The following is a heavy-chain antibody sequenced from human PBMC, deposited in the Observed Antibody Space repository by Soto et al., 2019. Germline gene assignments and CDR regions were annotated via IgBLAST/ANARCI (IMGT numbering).Heavy chain of an antibody. CDR1: RFTFSSYW. J-gene: IGHJ1*01. V-gene: IGHV3-7*01. CDR2: IDEDGGEY. D-gene: IGHD3-16*01. Sequence: CVSLRLSGSASRFTFSSYWMNCLLQATGKGLEWLANIDEDGGEYNYAESVRGRFTVSRDKAKNTLYLQMNSLRAADTAAYYCARTGASHHHCLDYWGKGIRVTISS. CDR3: ARTGASHHHCLDY.